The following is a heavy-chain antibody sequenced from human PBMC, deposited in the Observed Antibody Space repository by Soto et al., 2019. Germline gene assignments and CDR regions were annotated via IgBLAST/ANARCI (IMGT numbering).Heavy chain of an antibody. Sequence: PGGSLRLSCAASGFTVSSNYMSWVRQAPGKGLEWVSVIYSGGSTYYADSVKGRFTISRDNSKNTLYLQMNSLRAEDTAVYYCARGPGIAAAGGGYWGQGTLVTVSS. CDR1: GFTVSSNY. CDR2: IYSGGST. V-gene: IGHV3-53*01. J-gene: IGHJ4*02. CDR3: ARGPGIAAAGGGY. D-gene: IGHD6-13*01.